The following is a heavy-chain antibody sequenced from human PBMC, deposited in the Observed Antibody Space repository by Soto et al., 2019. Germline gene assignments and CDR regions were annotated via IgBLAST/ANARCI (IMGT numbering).Heavy chain of an antibody. CDR3: AGLGGNSGYDPGY. D-gene: IGHD5-12*01. CDR2: IYYSGST. J-gene: IGHJ4*02. CDR1: GGSISSYY. V-gene: IGHV4-59*08. Sequence: SETLSLTCTVSGGSISSYYWGWIRQPPGKGLEWIGYIYYSGSTNYNPSLKSRVTISVDTSKNQFSLKLSSVTAADTAVYYCAGLGGNSGYDPGYWGQGTLVTVSS.